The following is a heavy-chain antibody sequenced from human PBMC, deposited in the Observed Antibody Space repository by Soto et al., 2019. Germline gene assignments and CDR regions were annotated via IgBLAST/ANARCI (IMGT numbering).Heavy chain of an antibody. J-gene: IGHJ4*02. CDR2: INPNSGGT. CDR1: GYTFTDYY. Sequence: QVQLVQSGAEVKKPGASVKVSCKASGYTFTDYYMHWVRQAPGQGLEWMGWINPNSGGTNYAQKFQGWVTMTRDTSISTAYMELSRLRSDDTAVYSCARDARGDEAPMDYWGQGTLVTVSS. V-gene: IGHV1-2*04. D-gene: IGHD3-10*01. CDR3: ARDARGDEAPMDY.